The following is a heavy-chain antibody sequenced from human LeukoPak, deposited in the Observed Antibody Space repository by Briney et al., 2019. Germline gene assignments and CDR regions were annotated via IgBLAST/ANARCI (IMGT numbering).Heavy chain of an antibody. D-gene: IGHD2-2*01. CDR2: IYDSGRT. CDR3: ARDGIPAAISGDAFDI. J-gene: IGHJ3*02. CDR1: GASISSGDYY. V-gene: IGHV4-30-2*01. Sequence: SETLSLTCTVSGASISSGDYYWTWIRQPPGKGLEWIGYIYDSGRTDFNPSLKSRVTISVDRSKNQFSLKLSSVTAADTAVYYCARDGIPAAISGDAFDIWGQGTMVTVSS.